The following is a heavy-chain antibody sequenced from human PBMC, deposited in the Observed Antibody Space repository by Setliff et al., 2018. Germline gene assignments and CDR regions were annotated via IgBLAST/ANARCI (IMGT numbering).Heavy chain of an antibody. CDR2: TIPVFGTT. CDR1: GGTFSSYG. J-gene: IGHJ6*03. Sequence: SVKVSCKASGGTFSSYGISWVRQAPGQGLEWMGGTIPVFGTTDYAQKFQGRVTIMTDESTSTAYMELSSLTSEDTAVYYCAGEGVHTWSSTDYHYYMDVWGRGTTVTVSS. CDR3: AGEGVHTWSSTDYHYYMDV. V-gene: IGHV1-69*05. D-gene: IGHD2-21*01.